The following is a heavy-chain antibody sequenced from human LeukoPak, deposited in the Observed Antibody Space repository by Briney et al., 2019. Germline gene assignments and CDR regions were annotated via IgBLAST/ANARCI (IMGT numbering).Heavy chain of an antibody. D-gene: IGHD3-10*01. CDR3: AKGQPWFGGSLDYFDY. J-gene: IGHJ4*02. Sequence: GSLRLSCAASGFTFSSYGMHWVRQAPGKGLEWVAFIRYDGSNKYYADSVKGRFTISRDNSKNTLYLQMNSLRAEDTAVYYCAKGQPWFGGSLDYFDYWGQGTLVTVSS. CDR2: IRYDGSNK. CDR1: GFTFSSYG. V-gene: IGHV3-30*02.